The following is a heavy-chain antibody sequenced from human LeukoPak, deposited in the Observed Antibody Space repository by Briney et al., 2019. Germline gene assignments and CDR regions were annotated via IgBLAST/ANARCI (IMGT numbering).Heavy chain of an antibody. CDR3: ARLNSGSYPYSGAFDI. CDR2: INPNNGGT. CDR1: GYTFTGYY. D-gene: IGHD1-26*01. Sequence: ASVKVSCKASGYTFTGYYMHWVRQAPGQGLEWMGWINPNNGGTNYAQKFQGWVTMTRDTSISTAYMELSRLRSDDTAVYYCARLNSGSYPYSGAFDIRGQGTMVTVSS. J-gene: IGHJ3*02. V-gene: IGHV1-2*04.